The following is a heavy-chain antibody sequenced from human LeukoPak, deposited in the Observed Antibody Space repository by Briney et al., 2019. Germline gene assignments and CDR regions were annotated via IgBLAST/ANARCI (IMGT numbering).Heavy chain of an antibody. J-gene: IGHJ4*02. CDR2: INSDWSRT. V-gene: IGHV3-74*01. CDR1: GFTFRSYW. Sequence: PGWSLRLSCAASGFTFRSYWMHWVRQAPGKGLVLVSRINSDWSRTNYADSVKGRFTVSGDNAKNTLYLQMNSLRAEDTAVYYCARVQLDYSSSFFDSWGQGTLVTVSS. D-gene: IGHD6-6*01. CDR3: ARVQLDYSSSFFDS.